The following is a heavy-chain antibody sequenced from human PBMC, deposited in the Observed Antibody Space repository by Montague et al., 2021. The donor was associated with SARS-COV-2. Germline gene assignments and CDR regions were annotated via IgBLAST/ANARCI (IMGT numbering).Heavy chain of an antibody. V-gene: IGHV4-39*01. Sequence: SETLSLTCTVSGGSISGSNYYWAWIRQPPGKGLEWIGSIYYSGSTYDNPSLKSRVSISVDTSKNQFSLKPNSVTAADTAVYYCARLLLELPGDYWGQGTLVTVSS. CDR2: IYYSGST. D-gene: IGHD1-7*01. J-gene: IGHJ4*02. CDR1: GGSISGSNYY. CDR3: ARLLLELPGDY.